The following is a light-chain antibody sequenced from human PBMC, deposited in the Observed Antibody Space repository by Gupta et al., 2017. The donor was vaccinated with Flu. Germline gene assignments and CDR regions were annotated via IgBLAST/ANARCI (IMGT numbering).Light chain of an antibody. CDR2: DDS. J-gene: IGLJ1*01. CDR1: NIGSKS. Sequence: SDVLAQAPSVSVAPGQTARITCGGNNIGSKSVHWYQQKPGQAPVLILFDDSDRPSGIPERFSGSNSENTATLTVSRVEAGDEADYYCQVWDRSSDHAVFGTGTKVTVL. CDR3: QVWDRSSDHAV. V-gene: IGLV3-21*02.